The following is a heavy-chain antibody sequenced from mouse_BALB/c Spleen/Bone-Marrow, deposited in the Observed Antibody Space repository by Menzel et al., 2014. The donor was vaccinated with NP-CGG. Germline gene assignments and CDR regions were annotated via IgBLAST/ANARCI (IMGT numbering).Heavy chain of an antibody. Sequence: QVQLQQPGTEVVRPGASVKLSCKASGYSFTTYWMNWVKQRPGQGLEWIGMIYPSNSETRLNQKFKDKATLTVDKSSSTAYMQLNSPTSEDSAVYYCAKEKVYYGISWFAYWGQGTLVTVSA. CDR1: GYSFTTYW. CDR3: AKEKVYYGISWFAY. D-gene: IGHD2-1*01. V-gene: IGHV1-61*01. J-gene: IGHJ3*01. CDR2: IYPSNSET.